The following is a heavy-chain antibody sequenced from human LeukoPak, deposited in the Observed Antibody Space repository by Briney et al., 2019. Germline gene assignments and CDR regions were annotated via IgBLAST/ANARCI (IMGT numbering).Heavy chain of an antibody. J-gene: IGHJ5*02. CDR3: ARVVAAAGNNWFDP. V-gene: IGHV3-30*04. CDR1: GFTFSSYE. CDR2: ISYDGSNK. Sequence: GGSLRLSCAASGFTFSSYEMNWVRQAPGKGLEWVAVISYDGSNKYYADSVKGRFTISRDNSKNTLYLQMNSLRAEDTAVYYCARVVAAAGNNWFDPWGQGTLVTVSS. D-gene: IGHD6-13*01.